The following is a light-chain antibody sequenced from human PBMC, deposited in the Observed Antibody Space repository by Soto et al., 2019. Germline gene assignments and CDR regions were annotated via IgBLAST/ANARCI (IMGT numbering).Light chain of an antibody. V-gene: IGKV3-15*01. CDR3: QQYDKWPSIT. CDR1: QRVRNN. J-gene: IGKJ5*01. CDR2: GAS. Sequence: ETVMTQSPAVLSVSPGESAALSCRASQRVRNNLAWYQQKPGQTPRLLIYGASTRATGVPARFSGSGSGTEFTLSISSLQSEDFAVYYCQQYDKWPSITFGQGTRLEIK.